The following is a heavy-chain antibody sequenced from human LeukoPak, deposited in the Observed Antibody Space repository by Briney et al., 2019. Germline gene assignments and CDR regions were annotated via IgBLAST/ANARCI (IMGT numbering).Heavy chain of an antibody. J-gene: IGHJ5*02. V-gene: IGHV1-46*01. CDR3: ARQAVAVAGTWGYNWFDP. Sequence: ASVKVSCKASGYTFTSYYMHWVRQAPGQGLEWMGIINPSGGSTSYAQKFQGRVTMTRDTSISTAYMELSRLRSDDTAVYYCARQAVAVAGTWGYNWFDPWGQGTLVTVSS. CDR1: GYTFTSYY. CDR2: INPSGGST. D-gene: IGHD6-19*01.